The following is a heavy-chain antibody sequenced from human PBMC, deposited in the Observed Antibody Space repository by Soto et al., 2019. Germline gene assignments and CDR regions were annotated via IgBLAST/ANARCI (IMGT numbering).Heavy chain of an antibody. CDR3: ARGLYAYYYGSGSFYNWFDP. CDR1: GGSISSYY. D-gene: IGHD3-10*01. J-gene: IGHJ5*02. Sequence: SETLSLTCTVSGGSISSYYWSWIRQPPGKGLEWIGYIYYSGSTNYNPSLKSRVTISVDTSKNQFSLKLSSVTAADTAVYYCARGLYAYYYGSGSFYNWFDPWGQGTLVTVSS. CDR2: IYYSGST. V-gene: IGHV4-59*01.